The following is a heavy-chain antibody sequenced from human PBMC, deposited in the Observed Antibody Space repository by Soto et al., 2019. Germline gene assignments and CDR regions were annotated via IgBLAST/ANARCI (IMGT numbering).Heavy chain of an antibody. CDR3: ARIYCTTTTCDSRFDP. CDR2: IDPGDTYA. CDR1: GYTFTTFW. D-gene: IGHD2-2*01. V-gene: IGHV5-10-1*01. J-gene: IGHJ5*02. Sequence: PXESLNISCTGFGYTFTTFWISWVRQMPGKGLEWMGRIDPGDTYATYSPAFQGHVTISADKATSTAYLQWSSLKASDTAMYFCARIYCTTTTCDSRFDPWGQGTLVTVSS.